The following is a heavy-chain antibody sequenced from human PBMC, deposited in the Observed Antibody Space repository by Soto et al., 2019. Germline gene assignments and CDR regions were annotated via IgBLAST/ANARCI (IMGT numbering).Heavy chain of an antibody. J-gene: IGHJ4*02. D-gene: IGHD6-25*01. CDR1: GGSVSSSSHY. V-gene: IGHV4-39*01. Sequence: QLQLQESGPGLVKPSETLSLTCTVSGGSVSSSSHYWGWIRQPPGKGLEWIGSVSYSGDTYYNPSLKSRVTIMLETSQIQFSPKLRSLTAADTAVYYCASPQGGLDYWGQGTLVTVSS. CDR2: VSYSGDT. CDR3: ASPQGGLDY.